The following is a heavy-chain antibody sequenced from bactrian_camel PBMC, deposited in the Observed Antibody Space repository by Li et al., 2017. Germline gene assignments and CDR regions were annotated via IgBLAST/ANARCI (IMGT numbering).Heavy chain of an antibody. CDR3: AAEYGGPYWCETWHSSAGSFGR. D-gene: IGHD1*01. V-gene: IGHV3S53*01. Sequence: HVQLVESGGGSVKAGGSLRLSCTASGNLYTRNCMAWFRQRQGKEREGVAALGTDGSTSYTDSVKGRFTISQDNAKKTLYLQMTSLRIEDTALYVCAAEYGGPYWCETWHSSAGSFGRWGQGTQVTVS. J-gene: IGHJ4*01. CDR2: LGTDGST. CDR1: GNLYTRNC.